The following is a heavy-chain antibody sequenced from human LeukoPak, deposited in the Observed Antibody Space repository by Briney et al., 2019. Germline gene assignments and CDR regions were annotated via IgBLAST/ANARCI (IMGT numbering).Heavy chain of an antibody. CDR1: GYTFTCCY. V-gene: IGHV1-18*04. Sequence: GASVKVSCKTSGYTFTCCYLHWVRQAPGQGLEWMGWISAYNGNTNYAQKLQGRVTMTTDTSTSTAYMELSRLRSDDTAVYYCARDNDSRDPPHFDYWGQGTLVTVSS. D-gene: IGHD3-16*01. CDR3: ARDNDSRDPPHFDY. J-gene: IGHJ4*02. CDR2: ISAYNGNT.